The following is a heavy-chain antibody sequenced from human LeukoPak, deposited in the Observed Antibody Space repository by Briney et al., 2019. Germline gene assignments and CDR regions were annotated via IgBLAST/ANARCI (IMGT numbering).Heavy chain of an antibody. CDR2: IRYDGSNK. Sequence: PGGSLRLSCAASGFTFSSYGMHWVRQAPGKGLEWVAFIRYDGSNKYYADPVKGRFTISRDNSKNTLYLQMNSLRAEDTAVYYCAKEQDTAMAIDYWGQGTLVTVSS. J-gene: IGHJ4*02. V-gene: IGHV3-30*02. D-gene: IGHD5-18*01. CDR3: AKEQDTAMAIDY. CDR1: GFTFSSYG.